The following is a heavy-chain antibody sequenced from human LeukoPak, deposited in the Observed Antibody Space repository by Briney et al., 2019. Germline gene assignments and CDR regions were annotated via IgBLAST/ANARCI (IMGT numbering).Heavy chain of an antibody. CDR1: GFSLSSYW. V-gene: IGHV3-7*01. D-gene: IGHD1-26*01. Sequence: PGGSLRLSCAASGFSLSSYWMSWVRQAPGKGLEWVANIKQDGSKLSYVDSVKGRFTVSRDNAKNSLYLQMNSLRAEDTAVYYCARWEARDTWVYDYWGQGTLVTVSS. CDR2: IKQDGSKL. J-gene: IGHJ4*02. CDR3: ARWEARDTWVYDY.